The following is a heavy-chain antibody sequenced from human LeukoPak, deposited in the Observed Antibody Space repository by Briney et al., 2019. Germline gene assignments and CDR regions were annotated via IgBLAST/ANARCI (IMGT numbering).Heavy chain of an antibody. D-gene: IGHD1-1*01. J-gene: IGHJ4*02. Sequence: HPGGPLRLSCTASGFTVSSNYMSWVRQAPGKGLEWVSVIYSGGSTYYADSVKGRFTISRDNSKNTLYLQMNSLKPEDTAVYYCARDDGFSDWGQGTLVTVSS. CDR2: IYSGGST. CDR3: ARDDGFSD. CDR1: GFTVSSNY. V-gene: IGHV3-66*02.